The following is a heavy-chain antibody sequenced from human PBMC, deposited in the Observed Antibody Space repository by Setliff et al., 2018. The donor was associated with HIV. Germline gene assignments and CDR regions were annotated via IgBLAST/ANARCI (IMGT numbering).Heavy chain of an antibody. CDR3: ARGDVVQFRGALDP. CDR1: GFTFSRYW. D-gene: IGHD3-10*01. Sequence: PGGSLRLSCATSGFTFSRYWMSWVRQTPGKGLECVAYISSRGSVIQYADSVKGRFTISRDNAKNSLSLQMNNLRDEDTAVYFCARGDVVQFRGALDPWGQGALVTVSS. V-gene: IGHV3-48*02. CDR2: ISSRGSVI. J-gene: IGHJ5*02.